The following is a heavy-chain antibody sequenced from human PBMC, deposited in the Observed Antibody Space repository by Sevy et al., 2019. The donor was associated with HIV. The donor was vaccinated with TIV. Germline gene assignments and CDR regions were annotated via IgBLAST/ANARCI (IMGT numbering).Heavy chain of an antibody. Sequence: SLKISCAASGFTFDDYAMHWVRQAPGKGLEWVSGVSWNSASIGYAGSVRGRFTISRDNAKNSLSLQMNSLTSEDTAFYYCTKDLGATLVPGYCYDGTCWPRDGFDIWGHGTMVTASS. CDR3: TKDLGATLVPGYCYDGTCWPRDGFDI. CDR2: VSWNSASI. D-gene: IGHD2-15*01. J-gene: IGHJ3*02. CDR1: GFTFDDYA. V-gene: IGHV3-9*01.